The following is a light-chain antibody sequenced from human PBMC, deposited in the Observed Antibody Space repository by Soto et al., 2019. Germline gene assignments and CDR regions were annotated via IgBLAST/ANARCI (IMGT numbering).Light chain of an antibody. Sequence: QSALTQSPSASGSPGQRVSISCSGSSSNIGSNTVSWYQHVPGTAPKLLIYSNDQRPSAVPGRFSGSKSGSSASLAISGLQSEDEAYYYCATWDDSLNVVFGGGTKLTVL. J-gene: IGLJ3*02. V-gene: IGLV1-44*01. CDR3: ATWDDSLNVV. CDR1: SSNIGSNT. CDR2: SND.